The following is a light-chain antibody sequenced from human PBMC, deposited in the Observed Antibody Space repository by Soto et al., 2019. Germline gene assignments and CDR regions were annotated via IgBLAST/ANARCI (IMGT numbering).Light chain of an antibody. CDR2: GAS. CDR3: QQWDYWFI. CDR1: QTVSTY. J-gene: IGKJ4*01. V-gene: IGKV3-11*01. Sequence: IVLTQSPATLSLSPGERATLSCRARQTVSTYLSWYQHKPGQAPSLLIYGASNRGTGIPARFSGSGSGTDFSLTIGSVEPEDSAVYYCQQWDYWFIFGGGTRVEIK.